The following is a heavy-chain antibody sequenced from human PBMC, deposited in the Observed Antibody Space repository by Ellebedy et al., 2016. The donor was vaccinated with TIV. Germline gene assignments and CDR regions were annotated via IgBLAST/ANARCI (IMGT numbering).Heavy chain of an antibody. CDR1: GFTFSTYD. J-gene: IGHJ5*02. D-gene: IGHD2-15*01. CDR2: IPSSRGSI. Sequence: GGSLRLXCAASGFTFSTYDMSWARQAPGKGLEWVAIIPSSRGSIYYADSVRGRFTISRDNSKNTLYLQMDSLNTDDTAVYFCARDLSGRFDPWGQGTMVTVSS. CDR3: ARDLSGRFDP. V-gene: IGHV3-30*03.